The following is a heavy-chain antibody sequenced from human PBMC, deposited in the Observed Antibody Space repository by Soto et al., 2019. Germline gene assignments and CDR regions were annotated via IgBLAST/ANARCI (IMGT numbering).Heavy chain of an antibody. V-gene: IGHV5-51*01. CDR1: GYKFTSSW. Sequence: ASLKISCRTCGYKFTSSWIAWVRQKPGKGLEWMGIIFPSDSDTRYSPSFQGQVTISADRSTSTVFLQWASLKASDTAVYFCARKDNSGYFNWFDPWGQGTLVTVSS. D-gene: IGHD3-22*01. CDR2: IFPSDSDT. CDR3: ARKDNSGYFNWFDP. J-gene: IGHJ5*02.